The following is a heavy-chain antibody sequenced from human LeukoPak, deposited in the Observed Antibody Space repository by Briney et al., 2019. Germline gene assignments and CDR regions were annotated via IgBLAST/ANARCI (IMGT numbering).Heavy chain of an antibody. Sequence: GASVKVSCKASGYDFTSVGISWVRQAPGQGLEWMGWISAYNGNTKYAQKLQGRVTMTTDTSTSTAYMELRSLRSDDTAVYYCARDVRGIVGMDYFDYWGQGTLVTVSS. CDR1: GYDFTSVG. J-gene: IGHJ4*02. CDR2: ISAYNGNT. CDR3: ARDVRGIVGMDYFDY. D-gene: IGHD3-22*01. V-gene: IGHV1-18*01.